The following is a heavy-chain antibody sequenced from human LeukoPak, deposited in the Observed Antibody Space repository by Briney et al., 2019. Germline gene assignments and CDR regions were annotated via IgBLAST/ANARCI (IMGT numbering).Heavy chain of an antibody. D-gene: IGHD6-19*01. CDR3: AKHLSSSGWYDSLGNYFDY. CDR1: GFIFSSYA. J-gene: IGHJ4*02. CDR2: LSGSGGST. V-gene: IGHV3-23*01. Sequence: GWSLRLSCAASGFIFSSYAMGWVRQAPGKGLEWVSALSGSGGSTYYADSVKGGLTISRDNYKNTLYVQINSMTAEDTAVYYCAKHLSSSGWYDSLGNYFDYWGQGTLVTVSS.